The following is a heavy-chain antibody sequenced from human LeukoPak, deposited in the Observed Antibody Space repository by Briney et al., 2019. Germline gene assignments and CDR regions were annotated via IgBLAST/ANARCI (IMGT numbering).Heavy chain of an antibody. Sequence: GGSLRLSCAASGFTFSSYGMHWVRQAPGKGLEWVAFIRYDGSNKYYADSVKGRFTISRDNSKNTLYLQMNSLRAEDTAVYYCAKDSRQQLVLWFDPWGQGTLVTVSS. CDR1: GFTFSSYG. CDR3: AKDSRQQLVLWFDP. D-gene: IGHD6-13*01. CDR2: IRYDGSNK. J-gene: IGHJ5*02. V-gene: IGHV3-30*02.